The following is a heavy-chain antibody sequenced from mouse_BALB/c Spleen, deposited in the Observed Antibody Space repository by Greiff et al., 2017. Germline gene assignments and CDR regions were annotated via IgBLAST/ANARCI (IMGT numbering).Heavy chain of an antibody. Sequence: VQLQQSGAELVRPGVSVKISCKGSGYTFTDYAMHWVKQSHAKSLEWIGVISTYYGDASYNQKFKGKATMTVDKSSSTAYMELARLTSEDSAIYYCASTIYDGYGFAYWGQGTLVTVSA. J-gene: IGHJ3*01. V-gene: IGHV1S137*01. CDR1: GYTFTDYA. D-gene: IGHD2-3*01. CDR2: ISTYYGDA. CDR3: ASTIYDGYGFAY.